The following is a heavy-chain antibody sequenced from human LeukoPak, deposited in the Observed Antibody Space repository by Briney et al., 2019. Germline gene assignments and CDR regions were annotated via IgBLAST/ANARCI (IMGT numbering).Heavy chain of an antibody. CDR1: GFAFSTFA. D-gene: IGHD6-19*01. CDR2: NGGGNTT. V-gene: IGHV3-23*01. Sequence: GGSLRLPCAASGFAFSTFAMGWVRQSPGKGLEWLSNGGGNTTFYADSVKGRFTISRDNSKNTLYLHMDSLRPDDTAIYYCTKELHVAVAVADYYYFYMDVWGRGTAVTVSS. CDR3: TKELHVAVAVADYYYFYMDV. J-gene: IGHJ6*03.